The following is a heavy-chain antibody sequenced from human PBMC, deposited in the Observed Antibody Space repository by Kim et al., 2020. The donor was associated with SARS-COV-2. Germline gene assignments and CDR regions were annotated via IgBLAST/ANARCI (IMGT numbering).Heavy chain of an antibody. CDR3: ATVVFYYDAGYFKN. Sequence: PDSVKGRLLISRDRSKNTLYLQMNSLGAEDTAVYYCATVVFYYDAGYFKNWGQGTLVIVSS. D-gene: IGHD3-22*01. J-gene: IGHJ1*01. V-gene: IGHV3-66*01.